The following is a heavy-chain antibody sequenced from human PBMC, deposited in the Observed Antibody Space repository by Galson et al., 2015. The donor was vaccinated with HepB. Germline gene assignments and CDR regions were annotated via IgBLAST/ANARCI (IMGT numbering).Heavy chain of an antibody. CDR2: ISYDGSNK. Sequence: SLRLSCAASGFTFSSYAMHWVRQAPGKGLEWVAVISYDGSNKYYADSVKGRFTISRDNSKNTLYLQMNSLRAEDTAVYYCARVGYYGSGSYNWFDPWGQGTLVTVSS. J-gene: IGHJ5*02. V-gene: IGHV3-30*04. CDR1: GFTFSSYA. CDR3: ARVGYYGSGSYNWFDP. D-gene: IGHD3-10*01.